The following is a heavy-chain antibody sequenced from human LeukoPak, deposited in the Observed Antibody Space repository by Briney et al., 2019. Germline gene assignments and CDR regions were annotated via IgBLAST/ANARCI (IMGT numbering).Heavy chain of an antibody. D-gene: IGHD6-13*01. J-gene: IGHJ4*02. V-gene: IGHV3-30*04. CDR1: GFTFSSYA. Sequence: GGSLRLSCAASGFTFSSYAMHWVRQAPGKGLEWVAVISYDGSNKYYADSVKGRFTISRDNSKNTLYLQMNSLRAEDTAVYYCARATTGIAAEHYYFDYWGQGTLVTVSS. CDR2: ISYDGSNK. CDR3: ARATTGIAAEHYYFDY.